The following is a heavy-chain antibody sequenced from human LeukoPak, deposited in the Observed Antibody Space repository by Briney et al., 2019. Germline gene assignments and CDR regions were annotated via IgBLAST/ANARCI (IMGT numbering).Heavy chain of an antibody. CDR2: INPNSGGT. D-gene: IGHD3-10*01. CDR3: ARPGSYYSNWFDP. CDR1: GHTFTGYY. Sequence: ASVKVSCKASGHTFTGYYMHWVRQAPGQGLEWVGWINPNSGGTNYAQKFQGRVTMTRDTSISTAYMELSRLRSDDTAVYYCARPGSYYSNWFDPWGQGTLVTVSS. J-gene: IGHJ5*02. V-gene: IGHV1-2*02.